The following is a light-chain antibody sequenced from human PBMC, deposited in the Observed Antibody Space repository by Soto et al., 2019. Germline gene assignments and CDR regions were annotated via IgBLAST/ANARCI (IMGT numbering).Light chain of an antibody. Sequence: EIVMTQSPATLSVSPGERATLSCRASQSVSSNLAWYQQKPGQAPRLLIYGASTRAPGIPARFSGSGSGTEFTLTISSLQSEDFAVYYCQQYNNWQYTFGQGTKLEIK. V-gene: IGKV3-15*01. CDR2: GAS. CDR1: QSVSSN. CDR3: QQYNNWQYT. J-gene: IGKJ2*01.